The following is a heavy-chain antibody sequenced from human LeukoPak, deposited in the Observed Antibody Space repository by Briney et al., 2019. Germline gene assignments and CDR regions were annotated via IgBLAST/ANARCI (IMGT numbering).Heavy chain of an antibody. J-gene: IGHJ4*02. Sequence: SETLSLTCTVSGGSISTYYWSWIQQPAGKGLEWIARIYTSGSTNYNPSLKSRVTMSVDTSKNQFSLKLTSVTAADTAVYYCARIYSSGWYWYFDYWGQGTLATVSS. V-gene: IGHV4-4*07. CDR1: GGSISTYY. D-gene: IGHD6-19*01. CDR2: IYTSGST. CDR3: ARIYSSGWYWYFDY.